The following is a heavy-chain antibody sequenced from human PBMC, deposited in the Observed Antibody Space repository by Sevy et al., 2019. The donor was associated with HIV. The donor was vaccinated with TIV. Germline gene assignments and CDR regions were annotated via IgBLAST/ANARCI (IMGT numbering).Heavy chain of an antibody. J-gene: IGHJ6*03. CDR1: GGTFRSYA. D-gene: IGHD3-3*01. Sequence: ASVKVSCKAPGGTFRSYAIGWVGRAPGQGLGWMGGIIPTLGTENYAQKFQGRVTITAEESTSTGYMEVSSLRSEDTAVYYCARDRRLEVTPPYYYYMDVWGKGTTVTVSS. CDR3: ARDRRLEVTPPYYYYMDV. V-gene: IGHV1-69*13. CDR2: IIPTLGTE.